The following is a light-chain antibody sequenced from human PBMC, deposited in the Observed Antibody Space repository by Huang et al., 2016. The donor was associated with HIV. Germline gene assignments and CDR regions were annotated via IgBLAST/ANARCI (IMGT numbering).Light chain of an antibody. CDR1: QSVSSN. CDR3: QQYDNWPPYT. J-gene: IGKJ2*01. CDR2: GAS. V-gene: IGKV3-15*01. Sequence: EIVMTQSPAILSVSPGERATLSCRASQSVSSNLAWYKQKLGQAPRLLIHGASTRATGIPAMFSGSGSGTEFTLTISSLQSEDFGVYYCQQYDNWPPYTFGQGTKLE.